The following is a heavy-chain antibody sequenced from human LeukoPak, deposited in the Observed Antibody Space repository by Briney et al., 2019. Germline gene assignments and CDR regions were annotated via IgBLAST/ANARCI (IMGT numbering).Heavy chain of an antibody. Sequence: ASVKVSCKASGYTFTSYYMHWVRQAPGQGLEWMGGIIPIFGTANYAQKFQGRVTITADESTSTAYMELSSLRSEDTAVYYCAAEAYCGGDCYANWFDPWGQGTLVTVSS. CDR2: IIPIFGTA. D-gene: IGHD2-21*02. V-gene: IGHV1-69*13. CDR1: GYTFTSYY. J-gene: IGHJ5*02. CDR3: AAEAYCGGDCYANWFDP.